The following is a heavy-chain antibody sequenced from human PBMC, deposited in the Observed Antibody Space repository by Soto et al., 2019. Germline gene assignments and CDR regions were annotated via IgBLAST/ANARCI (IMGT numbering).Heavy chain of an antibody. CDR3: AIAYGIVVVPAATSYYMDV. CDR1: GYTFTSYD. V-gene: IGHV1-8*01. D-gene: IGHD2-2*01. CDR2: MNPNSGNT. J-gene: IGHJ6*03. Sequence: ASVKVSCKASGYTFTSYDINWVRQATGQGLEWMGWMNPNSGNTGYAQKFQGRVTMTRNTSISTAYMELSSLRSEDTAVYYCAIAYGIVVVPAATSYYMDVWGKGTTVTVSS.